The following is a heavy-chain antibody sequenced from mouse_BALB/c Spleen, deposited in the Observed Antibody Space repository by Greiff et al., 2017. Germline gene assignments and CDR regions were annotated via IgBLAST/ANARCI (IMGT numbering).Heavy chain of an antibody. CDR3: ARDGDYGSSYYYAMDY. J-gene: IGHJ4*01. CDR2: ISDGGSYT. D-gene: IGHD1-1*01. V-gene: IGHV5-4*02. Sequence: EVKLMESGGGLVKPGGSLKLSCAASGFTFSDYYMYWVRQTPEKRLEWVATISDGGSYTYYPDSVKGRFTISRDNAKNNLYLQMSSLKSEDTAMYYCARDGDYGSSYYYAMDYWGQGTSVTVSS. CDR1: GFTFSDYY.